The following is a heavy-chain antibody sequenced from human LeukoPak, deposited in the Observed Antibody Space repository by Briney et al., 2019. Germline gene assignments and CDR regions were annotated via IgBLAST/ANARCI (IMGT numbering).Heavy chain of an antibody. D-gene: IGHD4/OR15-4a*01. CDR3: VGDDDYYSVDY. Sequence: GGSLRLSCAASGFTFSSHWMHWVRQAPGKGLVCVARIKSDGTYSDHGGAVRGRFTISRDNAKDTLYLQMNSLRAEDTAIYYCVGDDDYYSVDYWGQGTLVTVSS. J-gene: IGHJ4*02. CDR1: GFTFSSHW. V-gene: IGHV3-74*01. CDR2: IKSDGTYS.